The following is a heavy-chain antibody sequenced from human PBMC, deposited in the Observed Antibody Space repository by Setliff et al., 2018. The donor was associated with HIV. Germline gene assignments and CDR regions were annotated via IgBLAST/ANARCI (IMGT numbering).Heavy chain of an antibody. CDR1: GFSNAG. J-gene: IGHJ4*02. CDR2: IKSTTDGGTV. V-gene: IGHV3-15*01. CDR3: AKDGHRRSDYSNYDDY. D-gene: IGHD4-4*01. Sequence: GGSLRLSCAASGFSNAGMSWVRTAPGTGLQWVGRIKSTTDGGTVDYAASVEGRFTITRDNAKNSLYLQLNSLRAEDTALYFCAKDGHRRSDYSNYDDYWGQGTLVTVSS.